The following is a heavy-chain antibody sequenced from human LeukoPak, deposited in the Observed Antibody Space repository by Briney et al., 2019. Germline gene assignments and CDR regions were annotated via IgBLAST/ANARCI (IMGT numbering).Heavy chain of an antibody. CDR3: AAVSYYYGSGSLDAFGI. V-gene: IGHV1-58*02. CDR2: IVVGSGNT. D-gene: IGHD3-10*01. Sequence: SVKVSCKASGFTFTSSAMQWVRQARGQRLEWIGWIVVGSGNTNYAQKFQERVTITRDMSTSTAYMELSSLRSEDTAVYYCAAVSYYYGSGSLDAFGIWGQGTMVTVSS. CDR1: GFTFTSSA. J-gene: IGHJ3*02.